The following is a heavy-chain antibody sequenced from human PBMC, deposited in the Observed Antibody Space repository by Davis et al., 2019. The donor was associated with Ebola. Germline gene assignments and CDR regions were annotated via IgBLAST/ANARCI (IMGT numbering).Heavy chain of an antibody. CDR3: ARDVRVEQWLVPYDAFDI. CDR2: ISGSGGST. J-gene: IGHJ3*02. D-gene: IGHD6-19*01. CDR1: GFIFSSYA. V-gene: IGHV3-23*01. Sequence: GGSLRLSCAASGFIFSSYAMSWVRQAPGKGLEWVSAISGSGGSTYYADSVKGRFTISRDNSKNTLYLQMNSLKAEDTAVYYCARDVRVEQWLVPYDAFDIWGQGTMVTVSS.